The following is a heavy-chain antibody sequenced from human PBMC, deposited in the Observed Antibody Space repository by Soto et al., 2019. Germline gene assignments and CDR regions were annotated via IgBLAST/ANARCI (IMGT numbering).Heavy chain of an antibody. D-gene: IGHD3-16*01. Sequence: QVQLVQSGDEVKKPGASVKVSCRASGYTFTSYGVSWVRQAPGQGREWMGWISAFNGQTNYIQKVQVRVTLTTEASTSTAYMELRSLRSDDTAVYYCARGGDYYYGLDVWGQGTTVTVSS. CDR1: GYTFTSYG. J-gene: IGHJ6*02. CDR2: ISAFNGQT. V-gene: IGHV1-18*01. CDR3: ARGGDYYYGLDV.